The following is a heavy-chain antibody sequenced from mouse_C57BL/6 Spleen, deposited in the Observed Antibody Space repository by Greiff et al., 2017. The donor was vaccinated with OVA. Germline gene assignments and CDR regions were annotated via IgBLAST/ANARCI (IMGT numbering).Heavy chain of an antibody. V-gene: IGHV1-69*01. CDR1: GYTFTSYW. CDR2: IDPSDSYT. Sequence: QVQLQQPGAELVMPGASVKLSCKASGYTFTSYWMHWVKQRPGQGLEWIGEIDPSDSYTNYNQKFKGKSTLNVDKSSSTAYMQLSSLTSEDSAVYYCARNYYGYFEGWGTGTTVTVSS. CDR3: ARNYYGYFEG. J-gene: IGHJ1*03.